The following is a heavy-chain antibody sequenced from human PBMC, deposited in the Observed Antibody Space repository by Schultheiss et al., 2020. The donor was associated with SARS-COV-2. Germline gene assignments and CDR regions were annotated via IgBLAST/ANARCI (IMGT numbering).Heavy chain of an antibody. CDR3: ARWSAAGDY. V-gene: IGHV4-59*01. D-gene: IGHD6-13*01. J-gene: IGHJ4*02. CDR1: GGSISSYY. Sequence: SETLSLTCTVSGGSISSYYWSWIRQPPGKGLEWIGYIYYSGSTNYNPSLKSRVTISVDTSKNQFSLKLSSVTAADTAVYYCARWSAAGDYWGQGTLVTVSS. CDR2: IYYSGST.